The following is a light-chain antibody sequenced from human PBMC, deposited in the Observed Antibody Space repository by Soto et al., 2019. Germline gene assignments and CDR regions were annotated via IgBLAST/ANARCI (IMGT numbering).Light chain of an antibody. CDR3: QQYNSWPLT. CDR1: QSVSSN. Sequence: ETVMTQSPATLSVSPGERATLSCRASQSVSSNLAWYQQKPDQPPRLLIYDISTRATGIPTRFSGSGSGTEFTLTISSLQSEDFAVYYCQQYNSWPLTFGGGTKVEIK. J-gene: IGKJ4*01. V-gene: IGKV3D-15*01. CDR2: DIS.